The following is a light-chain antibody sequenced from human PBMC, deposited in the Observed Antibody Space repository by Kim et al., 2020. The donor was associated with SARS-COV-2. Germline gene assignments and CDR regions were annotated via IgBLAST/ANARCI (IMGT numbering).Light chain of an antibody. CDR2: GYN. V-gene: IGLV3-19*01. CDR3: NSRDSSGNRLV. J-gene: IGLJ2*01. Sequence: SSELTQDPAVSVALGQTVRITCQGDSLRNYYASWFQQKPGQAPVLVFYGYNNRPSGIPDRFSGSSSGNTASLTITGAQAEDEADYYCNSRDSSGNRLVFGGGTQLTVL. CDR1: SLRNYY.